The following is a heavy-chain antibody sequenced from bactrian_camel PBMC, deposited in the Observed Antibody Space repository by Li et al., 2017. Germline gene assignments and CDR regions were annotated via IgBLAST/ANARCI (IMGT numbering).Heavy chain of an antibody. J-gene: IGHJ4*01. CDR2: IDKDGRT. CDR3: AADTKSNSRCTTVAPGEVDFAF. CDR1: RNFYSFNC. D-gene: IGHD1*01. Sequence: ESGGDSVQAGGSLRLSCVDSRNFYSFNCMGWFRQTPGKDREGVARIDKDGRTWYADSVKGRFTISKDNTKNTAYLQMNSLKPEDTAMYYRAADTKSNSRCTTVAPGEVDFAFWGQGTQVTVS. V-gene: IGHV3S53*01.